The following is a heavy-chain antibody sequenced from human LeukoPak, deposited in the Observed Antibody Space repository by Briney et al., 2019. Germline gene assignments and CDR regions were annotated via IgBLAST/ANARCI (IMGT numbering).Heavy chain of an antibody. J-gene: IGHJ4*02. Sequence: PGGSLRLSCAASGFTFSNAWMSWVRQAPGKGLEWVGRIKSKTDGETADYSAPVKGRFTISRDDSRNTLNLQMNSLKTEDTAVYYCTTDRRNWGQGTLVTVSS. V-gene: IGHV3-15*01. CDR1: GFTFSNAW. CDR2: IKSKTDGETA. CDR3: TTDRRN.